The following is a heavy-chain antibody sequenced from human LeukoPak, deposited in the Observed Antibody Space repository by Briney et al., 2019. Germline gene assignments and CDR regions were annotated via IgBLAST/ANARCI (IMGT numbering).Heavy chain of an antibody. Sequence: GESLKISCKGSGYTFTSYWIGWVRHMPGKGLEWMGIIYPCDSGTRYSRSFQGQVTISAGTSIRPAYPQWSRLKASDTAMYYCARQGSGVDYWGQGTLVTVSS. CDR3: ARQGSGVDY. D-gene: IGHD2-15*01. CDR2: IYPCDSGT. CDR1: GYTFTSYW. V-gene: IGHV5-51*01. J-gene: IGHJ4*02.